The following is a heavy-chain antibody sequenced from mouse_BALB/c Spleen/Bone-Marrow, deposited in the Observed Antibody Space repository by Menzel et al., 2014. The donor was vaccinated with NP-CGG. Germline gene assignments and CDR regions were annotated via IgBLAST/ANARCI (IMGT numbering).Heavy chain of an antibody. CDR3: GCARGGSSRAWFAY. V-gene: IGHV2-9*02. J-gene: IGHJ3*01. Sequence: VQLQQSGPGLVAPSQSLSITCTVSEFSLTSYGVHWVRQPPGKGLEWLGVIWAGGSTNYNSALMSRLSISKDNSKSQVFLKMNSLQTDDTATVVHGCARGGSSRAWFAYWGQGTLVTVSA. CDR1: EFSLTSYG. CDR2: IWAGGST. D-gene: IGHD1-1*01.